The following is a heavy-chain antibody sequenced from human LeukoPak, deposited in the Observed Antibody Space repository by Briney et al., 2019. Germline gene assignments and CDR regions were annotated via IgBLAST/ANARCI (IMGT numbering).Heavy chain of an antibody. CDR3: ARDRSRGYSYGLESLY. CDR1: GYTFTSYG. CDR2: INPESGGT. D-gene: IGHD5-18*01. J-gene: IGHJ4*02. V-gene: IGHV1-2*02. Sequence: AASVKVSCKASGYTFTSYGISWVRQAPGQGLEWMGWINPESGGTSYAQHFQGRVTMTRDTSISTAYMDLSRLKSDDTAVYYCARDRSRGYSYGLESLYWGQGTLVTVSS.